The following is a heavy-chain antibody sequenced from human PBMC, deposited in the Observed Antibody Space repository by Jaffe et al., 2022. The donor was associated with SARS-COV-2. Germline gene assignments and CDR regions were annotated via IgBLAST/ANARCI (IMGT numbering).Heavy chain of an antibody. D-gene: IGHD3-16*01. J-gene: IGHJ6*02. CDR1: GGSFSGYY. V-gene: IGHV4-34*01. CDR3: ARAKLRLGESRYYYNMDV. CDR2: INHSGST. Sequence: QVQLQQWGAGLLKPSETLSLTCAVYGGSFSGYYWSWIRQPPGKGLEWIGEINHSGSTNYNPSLKSRVTISVDTSKNQFSLKLSSVTAADTAVYYCARAKLRLGESRYYYNMDVWGQGTTVTVSS.